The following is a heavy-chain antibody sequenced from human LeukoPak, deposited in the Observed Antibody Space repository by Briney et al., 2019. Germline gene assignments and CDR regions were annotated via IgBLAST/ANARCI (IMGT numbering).Heavy chain of an antibody. J-gene: IGHJ5*02. D-gene: IGHD2-15*01. Sequence: GESLQISCKGSGYSFTSQWIGWVRQVPGKGLEWMGIIYPGDSDTRYSPSFQGQVTISADKYISTAYLRWSSLQASDTAMYYCARHARYCSGGSCFIWFDPWGQGTLVTVSS. V-gene: IGHV5-51*01. CDR2: IYPGDSDT. CDR1: GYSFTSQW. CDR3: ARHARYCSGGSCFIWFDP.